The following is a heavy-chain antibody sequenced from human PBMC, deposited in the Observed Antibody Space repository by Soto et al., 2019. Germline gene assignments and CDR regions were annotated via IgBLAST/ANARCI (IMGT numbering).Heavy chain of an antibody. V-gene: IGHV1-69*01. CDR3: ARDEIVVVTATPDYYYYYGMDV. Sequence: QVQLVQSGAEVKKPGSSVKVSCEASGGTFSSYAISWVRQAPGQGLEWMGGIIPIFGTANYAQKFQGRVTITADESTSTAYMELSSLRSEDTAVYYCARDEIVVVTATPDYYYYYGMDVWGQGTTVTVSS. D-gene: IGHD2-21*02. CDR1: GGTFSSYA. CDR2: IIPIFGTA. J-gene: IGHJ6*02.